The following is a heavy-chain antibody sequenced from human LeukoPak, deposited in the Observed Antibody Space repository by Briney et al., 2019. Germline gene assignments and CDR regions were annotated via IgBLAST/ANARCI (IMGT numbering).Heavy chain of an antibody. J-gene: IGHJ4*02. D-gene: IGHD3-22*01. CDR3: AKDAENYYDSSGYGYFDY. CDR1: GFTFDDYA. CDR2: ISGDGGST. V-gene: IGHV3-43*02. Sequence: GGSLRLSCAASGFTFDDYAMHWVRQAPGKDLEWVSLISGDGGSTYYADSVKGRFTISRDNSKNSLYLQMNSLRTEDTALYYCAKDAENYYDSSGYGYFDYWGQGTLVTVSS.